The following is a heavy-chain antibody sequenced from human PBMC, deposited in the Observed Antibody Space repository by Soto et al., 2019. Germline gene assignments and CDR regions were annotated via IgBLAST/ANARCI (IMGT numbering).Heavy chain of an antibody. J-gene: IGHJ6*02. V-gene: IGHV3-30*18. CDR3: AKDALTVSGPQRGSLDV. Sequence: QVQLVESGGGVVQPGRSLRLSCAASGFTLSRKGMHWVRQAPGKGLGWVAVISYDGSNKYYGDSVKGRFTISRDNSKNTVYLHMNSLRAEDTAVYYCAKDALTVSGPQRGSLDVWVQGTTVTVSS. D-gene: IGHD6-19*01. CDR1: GFTLSRKG. CDR2: ISYDGSNK.